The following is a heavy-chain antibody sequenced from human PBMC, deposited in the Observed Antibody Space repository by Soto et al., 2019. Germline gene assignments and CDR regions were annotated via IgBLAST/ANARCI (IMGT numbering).Heavy chain of an antibody. J-gene: IGHJ4*02. CDR2: ISGSGDST. CDR3: ASSITISIYVPPGY. V-gene: IGHV3-23*01. CDR1: GFTFSYFS. Sequence: PGGSLRLSCAASGFTFSYFSLTWVRQAPGKGLEWVSVISGSGDSTYYAASVKGRFTISRDNSKNTLYLQMNSLRAEDTAVYYCASSITISIYVPPGYWGQGTLVTVSS. D-gene: IGHD3-3*01.